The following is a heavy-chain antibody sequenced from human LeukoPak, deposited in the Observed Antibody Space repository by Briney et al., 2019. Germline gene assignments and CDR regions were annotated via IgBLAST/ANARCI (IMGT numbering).Heavy chain of an antibody. V-gene: IGHV3-23*01. CDR3: AKDPTYYYDSSGYPPDY. Sequence: GGSLRLSCAASGFTFNNYAMSWVRQAPGKGLEWVSVISGSGGNTHYADSVKGRFTISRDISKSTLYLQMNSLRAEDTAVYYCAKDPTYYYDSSGYPPDYWGQGTLVTVS. CDR1: GFTFNNYA. CDR2: ISGSGGNT. J-gene: IGHJ4*02. D-gene: IGHD3-22*01.